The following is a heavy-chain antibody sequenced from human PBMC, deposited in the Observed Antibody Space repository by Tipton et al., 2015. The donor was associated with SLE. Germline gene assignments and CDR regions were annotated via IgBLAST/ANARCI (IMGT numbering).Heavy chain of an antibody. J-gene: IGHJ3*02. V-gene: IGHV4-4*07. CDR3: ARDPSDFWSGYFVFDI. Sequence: TLSLTCTVSGGSISSYYWSWIRQPAGKGLEWIGRIYTSGSTNYNPSLKSRVTMSVDTSKNQFSLKLSSGTAADTAVYYCARDPSDFWSGYFVFDIWGQGTMVTVSS. CDR2: IYTSGST. D-gene: IGHD3-3*01. CDR1: GGSISSYY.